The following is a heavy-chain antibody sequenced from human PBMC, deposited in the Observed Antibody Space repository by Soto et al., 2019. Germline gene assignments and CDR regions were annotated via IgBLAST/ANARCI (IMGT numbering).Heavy chain of an antibody. Sequence: HPGGSLRLSCAASGFIFISYGMHWVRQSPGKGLEWVALISYDGTNKYYADSMQGRFTISRDNSKNMVYPQMNILRAEDTALYYCAKTGSGWYFADGGQGSLVTVSS. J-gene: IGHJ4*02. D-gene: IGHD6-19*01. V-gene: IGHV3-30*18. CDR2: ISYDGTNK. CDR1: GFIFISYG. CDR3: AKTGSGWYFAD.